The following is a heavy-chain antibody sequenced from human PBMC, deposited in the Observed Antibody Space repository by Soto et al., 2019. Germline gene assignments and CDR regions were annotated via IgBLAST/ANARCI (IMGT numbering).Heavy chain of an antibody. CDR2: ISAYNGNT. Sequence: GASVKVSCKASGYTFTSYGISWVRQAPGQGLEWMGWISAYNGNTKYAQKLQGRVTMTTDTSTSTAYMELTSLTSKDTAVYFCARDSPIGSTFSGYDAIDSWGQGTLVTVSS. CDR3: ARDSPIGSTFSGYDAIDS. V-gene: IGHV1-18*01. CDR1: GYTFTSYG. J-gene: IGHJ4*02. D-gene: IGHD5-12*01.